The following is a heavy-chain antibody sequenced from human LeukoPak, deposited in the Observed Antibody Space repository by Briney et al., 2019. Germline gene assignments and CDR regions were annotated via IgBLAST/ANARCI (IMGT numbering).Heavy chain of an antibody. CDR2: INHSGST. CDR1: GGSFSGYY. J-gene: IGHJ6*03. Sequence: PSETLSLTCAVYGGSFSGYYWSWIRQPPGKGLEWIGEINHSGSTNYNPSLKSRVTISVDTSKNQFSLKLSSVTAADTAVYYCARHGRYCSSTSCPIRSRAYYYYMDVWGKGTTVTVSS. D-gene: IGHD2-2*01. CDR3: ARHGRYCSSTSCPIRSRAYYYYMDV. V-gene: IGHV4-34*01.